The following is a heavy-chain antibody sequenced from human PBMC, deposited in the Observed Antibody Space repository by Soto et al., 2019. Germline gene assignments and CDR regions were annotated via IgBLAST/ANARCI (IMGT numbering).Heavy chain of an antibody. CDR3: ARNMGYYYGPGRGNGHGF. J-gene: IGHJ6*02. D-gene: IGHD3-10*01. Sequence: QVQLVQSGAEVKEPGDSVRVSCEASGYTFTAYYIHWVRQAPGQGLEWMGWINPKFGDTTYAQDFQGRVSMTRDMSTSTVYMELSRLTSDDTAIYYCARNMGYYYGPGRGNGHGFWGQGTTVTVFS. CDR2: INPKFGDT. V-gene: IGHV1-2*02. CDR1: GYTFTAYY.